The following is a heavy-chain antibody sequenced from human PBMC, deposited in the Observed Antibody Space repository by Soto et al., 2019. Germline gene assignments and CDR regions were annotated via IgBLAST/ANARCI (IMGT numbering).Heavy chain of an antibody. CDR2: ISYDGSNK. D-gene: IGHD3-3*01. CDR1: GFTFSSYA. V-gene: IGHV3-30-3*01. J-gene: IGHJ4*02. Sequence: QVQLVESGGGVVQPGRSLRLSCAASGFTFSSYAMHWVRQAPGKGLEWVAVISYDGSNKYYAVSVKGRFTISRDNSKNTLYLQTNSMTAEDTAVYYCERDRRVSLDYWGQGTLVTVSS. CDR3: ERDRRVSLDY.